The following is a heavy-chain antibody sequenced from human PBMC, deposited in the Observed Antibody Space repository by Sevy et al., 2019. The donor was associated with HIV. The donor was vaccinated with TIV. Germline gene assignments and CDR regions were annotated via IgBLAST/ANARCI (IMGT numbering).Heavy chain of an antibody. J-gene: IGHJ6*02. D-gene: IGHD3-3*01. Sequence: SETLSLTCTVSGGSISSYYWSWIRQPAGEGLGGIGRIYTSGSTNYNPSLKSRVTMSVDTSKNQFSLKLSSVTAADTAVYYCAKSPTISYGMDVWGQGTTVTVSS. CDR2: IYTSGST. CDR3: AKSPTISYGMDV. CDR1: GGSISSYY. V-gene: IGHV4-4*07.